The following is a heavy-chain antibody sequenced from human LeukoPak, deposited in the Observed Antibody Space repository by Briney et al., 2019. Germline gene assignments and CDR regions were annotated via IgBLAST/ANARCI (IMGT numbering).Heavy chain of an antibody. CDR3: AKDKSTNPYYFDY. CDR2: ISWNSGSI. D-gene: IGHD2-2*01. CDR1: GFTFDDYA. Sequence: GGSLRLSCAASGFTFDDYAMHWVRQAPGKGLEWVSGISWNSGSIGYADSVKGRFTISRDNAKNSLYLQMNSLRAEDMALYYCAKDKSTNPYYFDYWGQGTLVTVSS. J-gene: IGHJ4*02. V-gene: IGHV3-9*03.